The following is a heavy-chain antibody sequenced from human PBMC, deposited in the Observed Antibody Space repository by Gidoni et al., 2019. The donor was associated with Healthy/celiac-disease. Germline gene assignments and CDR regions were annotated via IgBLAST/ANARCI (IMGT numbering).Heavy chain of an antibody. D-gene: IGHD3-10*01. Sequence: QVTLRESGPALVKPTQTLPLTCTFSGFSLSTSGMCVSWIRQPPGKALEWLARIDWDDDKYYSTSLKTRLTISKDTSKNQVVLTMTNMDPVDTATYYCARIINEYGSGSYELYGAFDIWGQGTMVTVSS. CDR3: ARIINEYGSGSYELYGAFDI. CDR1: GFSLSTSGMC. J-gene: IGHJ3*02. CDR2: IDWDDDK. V-gene: IGHV2-70*15.